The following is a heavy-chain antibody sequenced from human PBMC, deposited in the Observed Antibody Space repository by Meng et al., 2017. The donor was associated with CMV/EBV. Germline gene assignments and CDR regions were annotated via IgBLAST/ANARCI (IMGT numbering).Heavy chain of an antibody. J-gene: IGHJ5*02. D-gene: IGHD2-15*01. V-gene: IGHV3-13*01. CDR2: IGTAGDT. CDR3: ARGVRGLLGWFDP. Sequence: SCKASGYTFTGYYMHWVRQATGKGLEWVSAIGTAGDTYYPGSVKGRFTISRENAKNSLYLQMNSLRAGDTAVYYCARGVRGLLGWFDPWGQGTLVTVSS. CDR1: GYTFTGYY.